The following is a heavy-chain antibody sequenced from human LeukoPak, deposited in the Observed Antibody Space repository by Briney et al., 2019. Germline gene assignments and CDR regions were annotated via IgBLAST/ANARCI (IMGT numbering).Heavy chain of an antibody. CDR2: INPNSGGT. Sequence: GASVKVSCKASGYTFTGYYMHWVRQAPGQGLEWMGRINPNSGGTNYAQKFQGRVTMTRDTSISTAYMELSRLRSDDTAVYYCARGEVRYYYGSGSPQDNDYWGQGTLVTVSS. V-gene: IGHV1-2*06. CDR1: GYTFTGYY. J-gene: IGHJ4*02. CDR3: ARGEVRYYYGSGSPQDNDY. D-gene: IGHD3-10*01.